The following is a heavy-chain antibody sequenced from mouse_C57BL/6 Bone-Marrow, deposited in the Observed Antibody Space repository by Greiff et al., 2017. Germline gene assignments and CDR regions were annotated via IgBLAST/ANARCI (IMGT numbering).Heavy chain of an antibody. Sequence: QVQLTESGAGLVKPGASVKIFCKASGYTFTDYFINWVKPRPGQGPEWIGKIGPGSGSTYYNEKFKGKGTLTADKSPSTAYMQLSSLTSEDSAVYVCASQSYYDYGGFAYWGQGTLVTVSA. CDR3: ASQSYYDYGGFAY. CDR2: IGPGSGST. D-gene: IGHD2-4*01. CDR1: GYTFTDYF. J-gene: IGHJ3*01. V-gene: IGHV1-77*01.